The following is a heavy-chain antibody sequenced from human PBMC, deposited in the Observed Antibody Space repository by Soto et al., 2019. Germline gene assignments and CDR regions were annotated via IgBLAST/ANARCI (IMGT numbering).Heavy chain of an antibody. J-gene: IGHJ6*02. CDR2: ISSSSSAI. V-gene: IGHV3-48*01. CDR3: AREQRFRYGMDV. CDR1: GFTFSKYS. Sequence: GESLKISCAASGFTFSKYSMNWVRQAPGKGLEWISYISSSSSAISYADSVKGRFTISRDNAKNSLYLQMNSLRAEDTAIYYCAREQRFRYGMDVWGQGTTVTVSS.